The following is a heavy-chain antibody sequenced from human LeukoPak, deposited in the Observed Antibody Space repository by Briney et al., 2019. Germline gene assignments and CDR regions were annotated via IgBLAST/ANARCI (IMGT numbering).Heavy chain of an antibody. D-gene: IGHD4-23*01. Sequence: SETLSLTCTVSGGSISTYYWSWIRQPPGKELEWIGYIYYSGSTKYNPSLKSRVTISVYMSSIPFSLKLSSVTAADTALYYCGRDYGGKFASWGQGTLVTVSS. J-gene: IGHJ4*02. CDR2: IYYSGST. CDR3: GRDYGGKFAS. CDR1: GGSISTYY. V-gene: IGHV4-59*01.